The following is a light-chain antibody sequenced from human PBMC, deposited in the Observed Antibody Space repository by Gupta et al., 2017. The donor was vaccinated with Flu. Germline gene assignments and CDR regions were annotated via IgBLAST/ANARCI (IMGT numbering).Light chain of an antibody. J-gene: IGKJ1*01. CDR2: KAS. CDR1: QSIKPW. Sequence: DSQMTESPCTLSASVGDSITIACPASQSIKPWLAWDQQKPGKAPRLLIYKASALKSGVPSRFCGSRPRTETTLTISSLQPEAFATYFRQKCNGFPWTFGQGTPVEIK. CDR3: QKCNGFPWT. V-gene: IGKV1-5*03.